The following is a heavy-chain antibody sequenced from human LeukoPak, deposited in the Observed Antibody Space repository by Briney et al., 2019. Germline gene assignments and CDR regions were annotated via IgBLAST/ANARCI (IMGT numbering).Heavy chain of an antibody. D-gene: IGHD2-2*01. CDR1: GYTFTTYD. CDR2: MNPHSGNT. CDR3: VRGFRSDTSGRKFDC. J-gene: IGHJ4*02. Sequence: GASVKVSCKASGYTFTTYDINWVRQATGQGLEWMGWMNPHSGNTGFAQNFQGRVAMTRNTSIDTAYMELSSLRVEDTAVYYCVRGFRSDTSGRKFDCWGPGTLVTVSS. V-gene: IGHV1-8*01.